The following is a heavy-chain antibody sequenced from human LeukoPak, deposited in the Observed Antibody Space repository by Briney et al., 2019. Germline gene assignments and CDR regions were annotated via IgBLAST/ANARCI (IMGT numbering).Heavy chain of an antibody. CDR1: GFTFSDYY. CDR3: ARTLRYYYYMDV. V-gene: IGHV4-34*01. CDR2: INHSGST. J-gene: IGHJ6*03. Sequence: GSLRLSCAASGFTFSDYYMSWIRQPPGKGLEWIGEINHSGSTNYNPSLKSRVTISVDTSKNQFSLKLNSVTAADTAVYYCARTLRYYYYMDVWGKGTTVTVSS. D-gene: IGHD2-15*01.